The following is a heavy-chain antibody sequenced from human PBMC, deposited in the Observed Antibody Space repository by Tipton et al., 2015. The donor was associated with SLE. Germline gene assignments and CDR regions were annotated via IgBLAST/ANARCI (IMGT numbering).Heavy chain of an antibody. J-gene: IGHJ3*01. CDR2: ISSSSSYI. D-gene: IGHD1-7*01. CDR3: VGGNFNYEDAVDV. V-gene: IGHV3-21*01. Sequence: SLRLSCAASGFTFSSYGMHWVRQAPGKGLEWVSSISSSSSYIYYADSVKGRFTISRDNAKKSLSLQMNSLRAEDTAVYYCVGGNFNYEDAVDVWGRGTMVTVSS. CDR1: GFTFSSYG.